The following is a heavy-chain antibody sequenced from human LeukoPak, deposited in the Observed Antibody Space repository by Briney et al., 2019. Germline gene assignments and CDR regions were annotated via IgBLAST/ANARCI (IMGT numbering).Heavy chain of an antibody. Sequence: GGSLRLSCAASGFTFSTYGMNWVRQAPGKGLEWVSTISRSGDITYYADSVKGRFTISRDNSKNTLYLQMNSLRAEDTAVYYCATGSTAVAGTKYWGQGILVTVSS. CDR3: ATGSTAVAGTKY. CDR2: ISRSGDIT. J-gene: IGHJ4*02. CDR1: GFTFSTYG. D-gene: IGHD6-19*01. V-gene: IGHV3-23*01.